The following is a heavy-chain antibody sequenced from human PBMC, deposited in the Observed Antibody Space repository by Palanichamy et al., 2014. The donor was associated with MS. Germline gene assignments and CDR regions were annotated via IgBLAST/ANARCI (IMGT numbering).Heavy chain of an antibody. J-gene: IGHJ6*02. CDR2: ISGYIGSR. D-gene: IGHD3-10*01. CDR1: GYNLVSYD. CDR3: TRSTWGRQLRGGMDV. Sequence: QVLLVQSGDEVKQPGASVKVSCKASGYNLVSYDLSWVRRGPGQGLEWLGWISGYIGSRENTQRYKGRVSMTVDKSTNTAYLELMSLKSDDTAIYYCTRSTWGRQLRGGMDVWGQGTAVTVSS. V-gene: IGHV1-18*01.